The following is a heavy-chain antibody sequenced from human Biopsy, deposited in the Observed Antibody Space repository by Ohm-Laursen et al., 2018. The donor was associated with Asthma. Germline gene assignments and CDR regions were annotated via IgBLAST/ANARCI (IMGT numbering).Heavy chain of an antibody. CDR1: GFSFDDCA. V-gene: IGHV3-9*01. J-gene: IGHJ4*01. D-gene: IGHD3-22*01. Sequence: SLRLSCAASGFSFDDCAMHWVRQAPGKGLEWVSSISWNSGNIDYADSVKGRFTISRDNAKNSLYLQMQSLRPEDTAFYYCAKSADYYDSTDYLDFWSRGTLVTVSS. CDR3: AKSADYYDSTDYLDF. CDR2: ISWNSGNI.